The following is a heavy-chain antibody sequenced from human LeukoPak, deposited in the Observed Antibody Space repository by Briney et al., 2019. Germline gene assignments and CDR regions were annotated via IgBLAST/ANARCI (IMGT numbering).Heavy chain of an antibody. Sequence: GEPLRLTCGASGCSFNNYAMNWVRQAPGKGLEWVSAISGSGGSTYYADSVKGRFTISRDNSKNTLYLQMNSLRAEDTAVYYCAKDAGLRYCSGGSCYSLDYYYGMDVWGQGTTVTVSS. J-gene: IGHJ6*02. CDR3: AKDAGLRYCSGGSCYSLDYYYGMDV. V-gene: IGHV3-23*01. CDR2: ISGSGGST. CDR1: GCSFNNYA. D-gene: IGHD2-15*01.